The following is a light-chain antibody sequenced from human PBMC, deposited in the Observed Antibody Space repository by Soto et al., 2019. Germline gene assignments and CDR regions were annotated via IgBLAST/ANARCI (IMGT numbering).Light chain of an antibody. CDR1: QGISNY. J-gene: IGKJ1*01. Sequence: DIQMTQSPSSLSASVGDRVTITCRASQGISNYLAWYQQKPGKVPKLLIYAASTLQSRVPSRFNGSLSGTDFTLTISRMQPEDVATYYFKKYNSAPWTLGHGTKVDIK. CDR2: AAS. V-gene: IGKV1-27*01. CDR3: KKYNSAPWT.